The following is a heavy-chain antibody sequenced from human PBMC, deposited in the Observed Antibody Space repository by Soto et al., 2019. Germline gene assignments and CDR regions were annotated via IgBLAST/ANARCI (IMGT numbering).Heavy chain of an antibody. J-gene: IGHJ6*02. V-gene: IGHV1-2*04. Sequence: GASVKVSCKASGYTFTGYYMHWVRQAPGQGLEWMGWINPNSGGTNYAQKFQGWVTMTRDTSISTAYMELCRLRFDDTAVYYCARDIGSSSGYYYYYGMDVWGQGTTVTVSS. CDR2: INPNSGGT. CDR1: GYTFTGYY. D-gene: IGHD6-6*01. CDR3: ARDIGSSSGYYYYYGMDV.